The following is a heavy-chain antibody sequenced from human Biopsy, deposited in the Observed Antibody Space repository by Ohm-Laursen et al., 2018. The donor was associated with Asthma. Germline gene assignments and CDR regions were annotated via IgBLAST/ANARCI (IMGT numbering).Heavy chain of an antibody. V-gene: IGHV1-2*04. J-gene: IGHJ4*02. CDR1: GFPFTAYY. Sequence: ASVKVSCKTSGFPFTAYYIHWVRQAPGQGLEWMGWISLNTGDANLAQKFRGWVTMTRDTSISTAYLVLSGLKAHDTAVYYCARAPYSDAIDSWGQGTLVAVSS. D-gene: IGHD1-26*01. CDR2: ISLNTGDA. CDR3: ARAPYSDAIDS.